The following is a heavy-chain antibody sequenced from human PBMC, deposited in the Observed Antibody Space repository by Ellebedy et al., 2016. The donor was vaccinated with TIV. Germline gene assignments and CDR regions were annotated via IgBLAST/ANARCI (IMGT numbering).Heavy chain of an antibody. CDR2: INAGGGTT. CDR1: GFTFSSYW. V-gene: IGHV3-23*01. Sequence: GESLKISCAASGFTFSSYWMSWVRQAPGKGLEWVSGINAGGGTTNYADSGKGRLTIYIDNSKDTLFLQMNSLRAEDTAIYFCARDPVGVGPAFDVWGQGTMVTVSS. CDR3: ARDPVGVGPAFDV. J-gene: IGHJ3*01. D-gene: IGHD4-23*01.